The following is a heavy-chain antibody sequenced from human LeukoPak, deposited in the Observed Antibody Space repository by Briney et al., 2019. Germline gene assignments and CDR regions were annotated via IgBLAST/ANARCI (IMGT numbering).Heavy chain of an antibody. V-gene: IGHV4-4*07. J-gene: IGHJ4*02. CDR1: GGSISGYY. CDR2: IYSSGST. Sequence: SETLSLTCTVSGGSISGYYWSWIRQPAGKGLGWIGRIYSSGSTNYNPSLKSRVTMSVDTSKNQFSLKLSSVTAADTAVYYCARENFDTSGYTHWGQGTLVTVSS. D-gene: IGHD3-22*01. CDR3: ARENFDTSGYTH.